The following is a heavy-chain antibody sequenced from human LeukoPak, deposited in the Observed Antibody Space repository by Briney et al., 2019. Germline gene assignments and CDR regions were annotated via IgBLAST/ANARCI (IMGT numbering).Heavy chain of an antibody. Sequence: GGSLRLSCAAAGFTVSSNFMMWVRQAPGKGLVWVSRINTDGSSIGYADSVKGRFTISRDNAKNTLYLQMSSLRPEDTAVYYCARDTTYYSDRRGYYYYPFDSWGQGTLVTVSS. CDR3: ARDTTYYSDRRGYYYYPFDS. CDR1: GFTVSSNF. D-gene: IGHD3-22*01. CDR2: INTDGSSI. J-gene: IGHJ4*02. V-gene: IGHV3-74*01.